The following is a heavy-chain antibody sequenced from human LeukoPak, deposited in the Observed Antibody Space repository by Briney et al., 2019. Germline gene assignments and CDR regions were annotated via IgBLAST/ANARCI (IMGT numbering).Heavy chain of an antibody. CDR2: INHSGTT. J-gene: IGHJ5*02. CDR1: GGSFSDNY. D-gene: IGHD5-18*01. CDR3: TRVDTAMSAFDP. V-gene: IGHV4-34*01. Sequence: SETPSLTCAVSGGSFSDNYWTWIRQPPGKGLEWIGQINHSGTTNYNPSLKSRVTILVDTSKNQFSLKLSSVTAADTAVYYCTRVDTAMSAFDPWGQGTLVTVSS.